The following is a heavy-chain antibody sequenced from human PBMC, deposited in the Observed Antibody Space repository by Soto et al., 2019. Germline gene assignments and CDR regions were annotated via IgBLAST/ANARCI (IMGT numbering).Heavy chain of an antibody. D-gene: IGHD5-12*01. CDR2: MNWNGDSK. J-gene: IGHJ5*02. CDR1: GFIFDDYA. CDR3: VRDSIKSKWITFNWLDA. Sequence: EVQLEESGGGLVQPGRSLRISCAASGFIFDDYAMHWVRQAPGKGLEWVSGMNWNGDSKGYAASVKGRFTISRDNSKNCLYLEMKSLRLEETAFYYCVRDSIKSKWITFNWLDAWGQGILVTVSS. V-gene: IGHV3-9*01.